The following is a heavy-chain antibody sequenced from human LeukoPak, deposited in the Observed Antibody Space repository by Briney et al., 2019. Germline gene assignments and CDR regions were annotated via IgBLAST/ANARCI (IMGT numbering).Heavy chain of an antibody. CDR1: GGSISSGSYY. Sequence: PSETLSLTXTVSGGSISSGSYYWSWIRQPAGKGLEWIGRIYTSGSTNYNPSLKSRVTISVDTSKNQFSLKLSSVTAADTAVYYCAREWGYYYDSSGYLYYFDYWGQGTLVTVSS. J-gene: IGHJ4*02. CDR2: IYTSGST. CDR3: AREWGYYYDSSGYLYYFDY. D-gene: IGHD3-22*01. V-gene: IGHV4-61*02.